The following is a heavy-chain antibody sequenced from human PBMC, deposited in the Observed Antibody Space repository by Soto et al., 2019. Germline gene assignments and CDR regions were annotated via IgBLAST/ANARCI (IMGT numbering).Heavy chain of an antibody. CDR3: ARDSFVDWFDP. J-gene: IGHJ5*02. V-gene: IGHV3-74*01. CDR1: GFTFSSYW. Sequence: EVQLVESGGCLVQPGGSLRLSCAASGFTFSSYWMHWVRQAPGKGLVWVSRINSDGSSTSYADSVKGRFTISRDNAKNTLYLQMNSLRSEDTAVYYCARDSFVDWFDPWGQGTLVTVSS. CDR2: INSDGSST.